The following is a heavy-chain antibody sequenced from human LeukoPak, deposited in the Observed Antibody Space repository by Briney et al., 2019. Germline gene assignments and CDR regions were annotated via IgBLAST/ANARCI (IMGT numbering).Heavy chain of an antibody. V-gene: IGHV3-74*01. CDR1: GFTFTTYW. J-gene: IGHJ6*02. CDR2: INSDGSIT. Sequence: GGSLRLSCAASGFTFTTYWMHWVRQAPGKGLVWVSHINSDGSITSYADSVKGRFTISRDNAKNTLYLQMSSLRAEDTAVYYCARDAVDTANAVWGQGTTVTVSS. CDR3: ARDAVDTANAV. D-gene: IGHD5-18*01.